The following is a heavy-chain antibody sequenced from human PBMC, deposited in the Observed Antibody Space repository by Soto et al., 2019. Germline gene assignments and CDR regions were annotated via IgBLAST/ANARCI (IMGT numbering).Heavy chain of an antibody. CDR2: IYWDDDK. J-gene: IGHJ4*02. CDR1: GFSLSTSGMG. V-gene: IGHV2-5*02. CDR3: PHTRATNPEYHFDY. D-gene: IGHD2-2*01. Sequence: QITLKESGPTLVKPAQTLTLTCTFSGFSLSTSGMGVGWIRQPPGKALEWLALIYWDDDKRSSPSLRRRLTITKHTSKNPVVLTITNMDPVDTSTYYCPHTRATNPEYHFDYWGQGTLVTVSS.